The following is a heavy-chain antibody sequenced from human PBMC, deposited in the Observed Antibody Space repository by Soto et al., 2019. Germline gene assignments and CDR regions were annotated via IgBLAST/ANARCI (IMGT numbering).Heavy chain of an antibody. V-gene: IGHV4-59*01. J-gene: IGHJ6*02. CDR2: MYNTGST. D-gene: IGHD2-21*02. Sequence: ETLSLTCTVSGGSISGYYWSWIRQPPGKGLEWNGYMYNTGSTVYNPSFKSRVTISVDTSKNQFSLKLNSVTASDTAVYYCARDLWGYCGTDCYPLDVWGQGTTV. CDR3: ARDLWGYCGTDCYPLDV. CDR1: GGSISGYY.